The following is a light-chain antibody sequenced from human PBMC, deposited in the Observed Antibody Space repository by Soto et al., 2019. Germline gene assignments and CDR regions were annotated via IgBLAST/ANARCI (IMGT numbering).Light chain of an antibody. CDR1: QNIKNY. CDR2: SVS. V-gene: IGKV1-39*01. Sequence: DPQMTQSPSSLSASVGDRVTITCRASQNIKNYLNWYQQKPGKAPKLLIYSVSNLQSGVPSRFSGSVSGTDFTLTISSLQPEDFATYYCQQSNSLPNTFGQGTRLE. CDR3: QQSNSLPNT. J-gene: IGKJ5*01.